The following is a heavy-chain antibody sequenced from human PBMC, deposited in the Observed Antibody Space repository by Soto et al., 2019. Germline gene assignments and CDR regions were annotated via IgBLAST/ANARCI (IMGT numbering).Heavy chain of an antibody. V-gene: IGHV3-74*01. CDR2: INSDGSST. Sequence: PGGSLRLSCAASGFTFSSYWMHWVRQAPGKGLVWVSRINSDGSSTSYADSVKGRFTISRDNAKNTLYLQMNSLRAEDTAVYYCARESGFGWFDPWGQGTLVTVSS. CDR1: GFTFSSYW. CDR3: ARESGFGWFDP. D-gene: IGHD3-16*01. J-gene: IGHJ5*02.